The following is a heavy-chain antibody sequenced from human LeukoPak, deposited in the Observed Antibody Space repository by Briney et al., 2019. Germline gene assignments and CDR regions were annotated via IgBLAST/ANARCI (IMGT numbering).Heavy chain of an antibody. D-gene: IGHD5-12*01. J-gene: IGHJ3*02. CDR3: ARDSSGLRRIDAFDI. Sequence: GASVKVSCKASGYTFTGYYMHWVRQAPGQGLEWMGWINPNSGGTNYAQKFQGRVTMTRDTSISTAYMELSRLRSDDTAVYYCARDSSGLRRIDAFDIWGQGTMVTVSS. CDR1: GYTFTGYY. CDR2: INPNSGGT. V-gene: IGHV1-2*02.